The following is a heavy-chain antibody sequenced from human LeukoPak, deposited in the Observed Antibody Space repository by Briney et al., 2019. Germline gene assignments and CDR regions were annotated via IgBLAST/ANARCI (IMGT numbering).Heavy chain of an antibody. V-gene: IGHV4-31*03. CDR2: IYYSGST. J-gene: IGHJ3*02. CDR1: GGSISSGGYY. CDR3: ARGPTYYYDSSGYSDAFDI. Sequence: SQTLSLTCTVSGGSISSGGYYWSWIRQHPGKGLEWIGYIYYSGSTYYNPSLKSRVTISVDTSKNQFSLKLSSVTAADTAVYYCARGPTYYYDSSGYSDAFDIWGQGTMVTVSS. D-gene: IGHD3-22*01.